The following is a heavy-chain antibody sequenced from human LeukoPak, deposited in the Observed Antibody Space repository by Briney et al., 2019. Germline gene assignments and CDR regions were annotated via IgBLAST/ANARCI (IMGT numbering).Heavy chain of an antibody. CDR2: SYSGGNA. V-gene: IGHV4-59*01. CDR1: GASTSAYY. D-gene: IGHD1-26*01. CDR3: AHSKRGGGYYINAFAV. Sequence: SETLSLTCTVSGASTSAYYWSWIRQPPGKGLEWIWDSYSGGNANYNPSLKRRVTISIDTSENQFSLRLTSVTAADTAVYFCAHSKRGGGYYINAFAVWGQGALVTISS. J-gene: IGHJ3*01.